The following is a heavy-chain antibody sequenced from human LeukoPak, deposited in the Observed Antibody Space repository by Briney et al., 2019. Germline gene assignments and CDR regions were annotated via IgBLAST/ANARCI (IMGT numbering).Heavy chain of an antibody. Sequence: SETLSLTCTVSDGSISTYHWSWIRQPSGKGLEWIGYSHYSGRTNYNPSLESRVIISVDTSKNQFSLKLNSMTAADTAVYYCVRTRQWLVWDDWGQGTQVTVSS. CDR1: DGSISTYH. V-gene: IGHV4-59*01. J-gene: IGHJ4*02. D-gene: IGHD6-19*01. CDR3: VRTRQWLVWDD. CDR2: SHYSGRT.